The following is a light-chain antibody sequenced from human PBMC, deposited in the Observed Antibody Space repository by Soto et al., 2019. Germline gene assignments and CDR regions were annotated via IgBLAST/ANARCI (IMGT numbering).Light chain of an antibody. V-gene: IGLV2-14*01. CDR1: SSDVGGYNY. CDR3: SSYTSSSTRV. J-gene: IGLJ2*01. CDR2: DVS. Sequence: QSVMTQPASVSGSPGLSITISCTGTSSDVGGYNYVSWYQQHPGKAPKLMIYDVSNRPSGVSNRFSGSKSGNTASLTISGLQAEDEAEYYCSSYTSSSTRVFGGGTKVTVL.